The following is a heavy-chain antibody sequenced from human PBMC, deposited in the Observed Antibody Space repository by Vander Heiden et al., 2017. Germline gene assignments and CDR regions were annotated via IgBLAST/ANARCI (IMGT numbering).Heavy chain of an antibody. J-gene: IGHJ4*02. CDR2: CDPEDGET. CDR1: GYTLTELS. CDR3: ATNSETPIGGARRDYFDY. Sequence: QVQLVQSGAEVKKPGASVKVSCKVSGYTLTELSMHWVRQAPGKGLEWMGGCDPEDGETIYAQKFQGRVTMTEDTSTDTAYMELSSLRSEDTAVYYCATNSETPIGGARRDYFDYWGQGTLVTVSS. D-gene: IGHD1-26*01. V-gene: IGHV1-24*01.